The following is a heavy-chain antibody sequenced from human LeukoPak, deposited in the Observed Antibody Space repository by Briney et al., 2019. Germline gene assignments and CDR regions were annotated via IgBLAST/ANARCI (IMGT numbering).Heavy chain of an antibody. CDR2: ISSSSSYI. J-gene: IGHJ5*02. Sequence: PGGSLRLSCAASGFTFSSYSMNWVRQAPGKGLEWVSSISSSSSYIYYADSVKGRFTMSRDNAKNILYLQMDSLRAEDTAVYFCARVYCTRTICPWGQGTLVTVSS. D-gene: IGHD2/OR15-2a*01. V-gene: IGHV3-21*01. CDR3: ARVYCTRTICP. CDR1: GFTFSSYS.